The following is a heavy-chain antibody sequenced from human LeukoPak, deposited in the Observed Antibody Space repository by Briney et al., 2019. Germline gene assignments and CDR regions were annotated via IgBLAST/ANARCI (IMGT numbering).Heavy chain of an antibody. V-gene: IGHV1-2*02. D-gene: IGHD3-3*01. CDR3: ARDGGWDFWSGAKGPYFDY. J-gene: IGHJ4*02. CDR2: INPNSGGT. Sequence: ASVKVSCKASGYTFTGYYMHWVRQAPGQGLEWMGWINPNSGGTNYAQKFQGRVTMTRDKSIRTAYMELSRLTSDDTAVYYCARDGGWDFWSGAKGPYFDYWGQGTLVTVSS. CDR1: GYTFTGYY.